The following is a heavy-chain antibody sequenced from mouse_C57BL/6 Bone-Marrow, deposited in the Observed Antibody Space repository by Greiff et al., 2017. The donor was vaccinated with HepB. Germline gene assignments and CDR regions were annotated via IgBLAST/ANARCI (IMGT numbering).Heavy chain of an antibody. CDR1: GYTFTSYG. CDR2: IYPRSGNT. D-gene: IGHD2-12*01. V-gene: IGHV1-81*01. CDR3: ARHLLQYYFDY. Sequence: VKLVESGAELARPGASVKLSCKASGYTFTSYGISWVKQRTGQGLEWIGEIYPRSGNTYYNEKFKGKATLTADKSSSTAYMELRSLTSEDSAVYFCARHLLQYYFDYWGQGTTLTVSS. J-gene: IGHJ2*01.